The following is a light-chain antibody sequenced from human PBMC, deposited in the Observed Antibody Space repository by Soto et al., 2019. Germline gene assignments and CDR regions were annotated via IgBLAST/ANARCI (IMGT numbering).Light chain of an antibody. CDR3: QQLNSYPGLT. CDR2: AAS. CDR1: QGISSY. Sequence: IQLTQSPSSLSASVGDRVTITCRASQGISSYLAWYQQKPGKAPKLLIYAASTLQSGVPSRFSGSGYGTDLPLTISSLQPEDFATYYCQQLNSYPGLTFGGGTKVEIK. J-gene: IGKJ4*01. V-gene: IGKV1-9*01.